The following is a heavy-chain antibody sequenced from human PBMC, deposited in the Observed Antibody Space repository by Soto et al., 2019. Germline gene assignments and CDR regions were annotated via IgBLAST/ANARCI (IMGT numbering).Heavy chain of an antibody. Sequence: GGSLRLSCAASGFTFRSFTMNWVRQAPGKGLEWVSTISSNSAYIYYTDALRGRFTISRDNAKNSLHLQMNSLRAEDTAVYYCTTDASRDSSARGWFDPWGPGTLVTDSS. CDR1: GFTFRSFT. J-gene: IGHJ5*02. V-gene: IGHV3-21*01. CDR2: ISSNSAYI. CDR3: TTDASRDSSARGWFDP. D-gene: IGHD6-13*01.